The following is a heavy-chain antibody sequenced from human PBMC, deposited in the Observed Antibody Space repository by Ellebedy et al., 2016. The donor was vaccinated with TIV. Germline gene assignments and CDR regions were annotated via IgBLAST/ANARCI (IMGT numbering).Heavy chain of an antibody. Sequence: MPSETLSLTCTVSGGSISSYYWSWIRQPPGKGLEWIGYIYYSGSTNYNPSLKSRVTISVDTSKNQFSLKLSSVTAADTAVYYCARDRPYYYGSGPYWYFDLWGRGTLVTVSS. D-gene: IGHD3-10*01. J-gene: IGHJ2*01. CDR3: ARDRPYYYGSGPYWYFDL. V-gene: IGHV4-59*01. CDR2: IYYSGST. CDR1: GGSISSYY.